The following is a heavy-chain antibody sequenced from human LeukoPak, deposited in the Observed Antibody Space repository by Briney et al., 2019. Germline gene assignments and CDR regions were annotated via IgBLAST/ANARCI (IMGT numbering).Heavy chain of an antibody. J-gene: IGHJ4*02. CDR1: GGTFSSYA. Sequence: SVKVSCKASGGTFSSYAISWVRQAPGQGLEWMGGIIPIFGTANYAQKFQGRVTITADESTSTAYMELSSLRSEDTAVYYCAREDSSGYYTLGYWGQGTLVTVSS. V-gene: IGHV1-69*01. D-gene: IGHD3-22*01. CDR2: IIPIFGTA. CDR3: AREDSSGYYTLGY.